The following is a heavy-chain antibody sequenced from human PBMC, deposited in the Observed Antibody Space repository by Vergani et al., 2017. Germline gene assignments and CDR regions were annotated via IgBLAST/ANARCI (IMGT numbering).Heavy chain of an antibody. CDR2: INPNSGGT. J-gene: IGHJ6*02. V-gene: IGHV1-2*02. Sequence: QVQLVQSGAEVKKPGASVKVSCKASGYTFTGYYMHWVRQAPGQGLEWMGWINPNSGGTNYAQKFQGRVTMTRDTSISTAYMELSRLRSDDTAVYYCARVQWLVPYYCGMDVWGQGTTVTVSS. CDR3: ARVQWLVPYYCGMDV. D-gene: IGHD6-19*01. CDR1: GYTFTGYY.